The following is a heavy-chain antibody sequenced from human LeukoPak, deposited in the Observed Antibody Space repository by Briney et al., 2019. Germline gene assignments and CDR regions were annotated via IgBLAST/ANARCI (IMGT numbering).Heavy chain of an antibody. CDR2: IRYDGSNK. CDR3: ARGDYSNYVY. V-gene: IGHV3-30*02. CDR1: GFTFSSYG. D-gene: IGHD4-11*01. J-gene: IGHJ4*02. Sequence: PGRSLRLSCAASGFTFSSYGMHWVRQAPGKGLEWVAFIRYDGSNKYYADSVKGRFTISRDNSKNTLYLQMNSLRAEDTAVYYCARGDYSNYVYWGQGTLVTVSS.